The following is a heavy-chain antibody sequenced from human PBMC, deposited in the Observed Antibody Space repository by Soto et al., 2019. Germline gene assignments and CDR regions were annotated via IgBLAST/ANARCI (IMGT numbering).Heavy chain of an antibody. V-gene: IGHV5-10-1*03. D-gene: IGHD2-2*01. CDR3: ARHMVSRYCSSTSCPNWFDP. CDR1: GYSFTSYW. CDR2: IDPSDSYT. Sequence: EVQLVQSGAEVKKPGESLRISCKGTGYSFTSYWISWVRQMPGKGLEWMGRIDPSDSYTNYSPSFQGHVTISADKSISTAYLQWSSLKASDTAMYYCARHMVSRYCSSTSCPNWFDPWGQGTLVTVSS. J-gene: IGHJ5*02.